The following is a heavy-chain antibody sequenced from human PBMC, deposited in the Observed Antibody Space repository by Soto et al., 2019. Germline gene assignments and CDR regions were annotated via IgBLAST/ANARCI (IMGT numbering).Heavy chain of an antibody. V-gene: IGHV1-24*01. J-gene: IGHJ4*02. D-gene: IGHD6-19*01. CDR3: ATRGLAVAGPPFDY. CDR2: FDPEDGET. Sequence: ASVKVSCKVSGYTLTELSMHWVRQAPGKGLEWMGGFDPEDGETIYAQKFQGRVTMTEDTSTDTAYMELSSLRSEDTAVYYCATRGLAVAGPPFDYWGQGTLVTVSS. CDR1: GYTLTELS.